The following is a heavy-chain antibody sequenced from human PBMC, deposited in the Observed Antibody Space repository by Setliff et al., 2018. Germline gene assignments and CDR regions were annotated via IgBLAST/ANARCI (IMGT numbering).Heavy chain of an antibody. V-gene: IGHV4-39*01. CDR3: ARIAYFDFWRGYGVGAFDL. J-gene: IGHJ3*01. Sequence: ETLSLTCSVSGASVTNVNYYWGWIRQPPGKGLEWIASVYYDGRTYYNPSFKSRLTMSVGKSRNQFSLKLTSVTAADTAVFYCARIAYFDFWRGYGVGAFDLWGHGTMVTVSS. D-gene: IGHD3-3*01. CDR2: VYYDGRT. CDR1: GASVTNVNYY.